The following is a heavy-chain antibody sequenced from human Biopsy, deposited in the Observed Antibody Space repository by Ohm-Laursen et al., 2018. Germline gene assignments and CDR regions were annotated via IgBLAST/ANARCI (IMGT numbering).Heavy chain of an antibody. V-gene: IGHV1-69*01. CDR1: GGPFSSFG. CDR2: INSMFGTT. CDR3: AKRGVERGRPLAY. D-gene: IGHD1-1*01. Sequence: SSVKVSCKASGGPFSSFGISWVRPAPGQGLEWMGEINSMFGTTNYAQTFQGRVTITADESTSTAYMEVSSLRSEDTAVYYCAKRGVERGRPLAYWGQGTLVTVSS. J-gene: IGHJ4*02.